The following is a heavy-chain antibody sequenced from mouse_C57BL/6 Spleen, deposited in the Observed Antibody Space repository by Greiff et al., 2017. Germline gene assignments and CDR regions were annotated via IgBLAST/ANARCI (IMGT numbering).Heavy chain of an antibody. Sequence: EVQLVESEGGLVQPGSSMKLSCTASGFTFSDYYMAWVRQVPEKGLEWVANINYDGSSTYYLDSLKSRFIISRDNAKNILYLQMSSLKSEDTATDYCARDDGSCQFAYWGQGTLVTVSA. CDR2: INYDGSST. V-gene: IGHV5-16*01. CDR1: GFTFSDYY. D-gene: IGHD1-1*01. CDR3: ARDDGSCQFAY. J-gene: IGHJ3*01.